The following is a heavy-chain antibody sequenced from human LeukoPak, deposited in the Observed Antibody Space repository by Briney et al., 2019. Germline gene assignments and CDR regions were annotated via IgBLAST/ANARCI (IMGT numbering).Heavy chain of an antibody. D-gene: IGHD6-13*01. J-gene: IGHJ4*02. CDR2: ISAYNGNT. Sequence: GASVKVSCKASGYTFTSYGISWVRQAPGQGLEWMGWISAYNGNTNYAQKLQGRVTMTTDTSTSTAYMELRSLRSDDTAVYYCARDRMEAAAGYLFDYWGQGTLVTVSS. CDR1: GYTFTSYG. CDR3: ARDRMEAAAGYLFDY. V-gene: IGHV1-18*01.